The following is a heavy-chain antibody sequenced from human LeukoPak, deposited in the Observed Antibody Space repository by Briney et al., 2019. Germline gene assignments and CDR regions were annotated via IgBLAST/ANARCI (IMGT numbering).Heavy chain of an antibody. CDR3: ARRSYRGVIGVYYYYYMDV. J-gene: IGHJ6*03. D-gene: IGHD3-16*02. CDR1: GFSFSTYW. Sequence: PGGSLRLSCVASGFSFSTYWMSWVRQAPGKGLEWVADIKEDGSEKYYVDSVKGRFTMSRDNAKNSVYLQMNRLRVEDTAVYYCARRSYRGVIGVYYYYYMDVWGKGTPVTVSS. V-gene: IGHV3-7*01. CDR2: IKEDGSEK.